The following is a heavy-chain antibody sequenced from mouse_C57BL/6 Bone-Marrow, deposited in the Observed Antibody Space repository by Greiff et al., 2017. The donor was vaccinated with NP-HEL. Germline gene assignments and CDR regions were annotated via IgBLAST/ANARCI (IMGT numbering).Heavy chain of an antibody. CDR3: TTGKGNPPYAMDY. J-gene: IGHJ4*01. CDR2: IYPRSGNT. V-gene: IGHV1-81*01. D-gene: IGHD2-1*01. CDR1: GYTFTSYG. Sequence: VQLQQSGAELARPGASVKLSCKASGYTFTSYGISWVKQRTGQGLEWIGEIYPRSGNTYYNEKFKGKATLTADKSSSTAYLQLSSLTSEDTAVYYCTTGKGNPPYAMDYWGQGTSVTVSS.